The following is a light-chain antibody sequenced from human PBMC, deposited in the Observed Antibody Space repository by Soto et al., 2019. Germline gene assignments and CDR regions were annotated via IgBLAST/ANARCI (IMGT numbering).Light chain of an antibody. J-gene: IGKJ1*01. CDR2: KAS. V-gene: IGKV1-5*03. CDR1: QTISSW. CDR3: KHYTTYSEP. Sequence: IGTSQSASSLSASTGDRVTITCRASQTISSWLAWYQQKPGKAPKLLIYKASTLKSWVPSRFSGSGSVTEFTLTISSLQPDDFTPYYSKHYTTYSEPSDQGTKVAIK.